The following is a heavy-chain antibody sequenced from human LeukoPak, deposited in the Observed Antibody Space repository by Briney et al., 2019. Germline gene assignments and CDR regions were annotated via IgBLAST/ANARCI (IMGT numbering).Heavy chain of an antibody. V-gene: IGHV3-7*01. Sequence: GGSLRLSCAASGFTFSSYWMSWVRQAPGKGLQWVANIKTDGSEKYYVDSVKGRFTISRDNAKNSLYLQMNSLRAEDTAVYYCATHSSLNRREFQYWGQGTLLTVSS. D-gene: IGHD3-22*01. CDR1: GFTFSSYW. CDR3: ATHSSLNRREFQY. CDR2: IKTDGSEK. J-gene: IGHJ1*01.